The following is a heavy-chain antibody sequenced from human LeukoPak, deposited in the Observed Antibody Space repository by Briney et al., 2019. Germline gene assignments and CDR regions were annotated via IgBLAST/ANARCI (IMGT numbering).Heavy chain of an antibody. J-gene: IGHJ4*02. Sequence: GGSLRLSCAASGFTVSSNYMSWVRQAPGKGLEWVSVIYSGGSTYYADSVKDRFTISRDNSKNTLYLQMNSLRAEDTAVYYCARDSDYGGNPYWGQGTLVTVSS. V-gene: IGHV3-53*01. CDR1: GFTVSSNY. D-gene: IGHD4-23*01. CDR2: IYSGGST. CDR3: ARDSDYGGNPY.